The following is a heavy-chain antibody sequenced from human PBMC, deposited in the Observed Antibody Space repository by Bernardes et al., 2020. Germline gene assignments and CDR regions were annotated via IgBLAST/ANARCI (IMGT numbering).Heavy chain of an antibody. J-gene: IGHJ3*02. CDR1: GDSISSGSYY. V-gene: IGHV4-39*01. CDR3: ARRWRVPVPGTHAFDI. Sequence: SETLSLTCTVSGDSISSGSYYWGWLRQPPGKGLEWLGSVYYSGSAYYKPSLKSRVTISVDTSKNQFSLKLNSVTAADTAVYYCARRWRVPVPGTHAFDIWGQGTMVTVSS. CDR2: VYYSGSA. D-gene: IGHD6-19*01.